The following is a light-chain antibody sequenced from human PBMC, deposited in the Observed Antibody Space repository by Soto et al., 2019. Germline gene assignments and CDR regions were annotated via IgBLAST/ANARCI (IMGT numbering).Light chain of an antibody. J-gene: IGKJ1*01. V-gene: IGKV3-15*01. Sequence: EVVMTQSPATLSVSPGERATLSCRASQSVSSNLAWYQQKPGQAPRLLIYGASTRATGIPARFSGSGSGTEFPLPISSLQSEDFAVYCCQQYNNWPPWTFGQGTKVEIK. CDR3: QQYNNWPPWT. CDR1: QSVSSN. CDR2: GAS.